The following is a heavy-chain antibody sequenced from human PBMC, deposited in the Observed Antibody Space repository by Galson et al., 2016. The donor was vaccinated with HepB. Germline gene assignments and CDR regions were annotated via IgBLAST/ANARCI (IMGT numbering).Heavy chain of an antibody. CDR2: SYYDGTI. CDR1: GGSISSSRYC. J-gene: IGHJ4*02. D-gene: IGHD3-10*01. Sequence: SETLSLTCTVSGGSISSSRYCWGWIRQPPGKGLEWIGSSYYDGTIYNNPSLKSRLTISLDTSKNQFSLKLSSVTATDTAVYYCARHVGAGFNQGWDYWGQGTLVTVSS. CDR3: ARHVGAGFNQGWDY. V-gene: IGHV4-39*01.